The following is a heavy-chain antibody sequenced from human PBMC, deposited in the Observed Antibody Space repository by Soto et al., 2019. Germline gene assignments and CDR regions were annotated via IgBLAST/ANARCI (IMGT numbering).Heavy chain of an antibody. CDR1: GFTFGSYS. CDR3: ARAADFGDCGGGTCHKDY. V-gene: IGHV3-21*01. J-gene: IGHJ4*02. CDR2: ISSRSTYI. Sequence: GGSLRLSCAASGFTFGSYSMDWVRQAPGKGLEWVSSISSRSTYIYYADSVKGRFTISRDNAENSLYLQMNSLRAEDTAVYYCARAADFGDCGGGTCHKDYWGQGTLVTVSS. D-gene: IGHD2-15*01.